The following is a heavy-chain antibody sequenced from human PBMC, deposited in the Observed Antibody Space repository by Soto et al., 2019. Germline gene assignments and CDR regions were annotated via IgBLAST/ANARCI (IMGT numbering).Heavy chain of an antibody. D-gene: IGHD3-22*01. CDR1: GGSISSYY. CDR3: ARASNYYDSSGYYPDAFDI. J-gene: IGHJ3*02. V-gene: IGHV4-59*01. CDR2: IYYSGST. Sequence: SETLSLTCTVSGGSISSYYWSWIRQPPGKGLEWIGYIYYSGSTNYNPSLKRRVTISVDTSKYQFSLKLSSVTAADTAVYYCARASNYYDSSGYYPDAFDIWGQGTMVTVSS.